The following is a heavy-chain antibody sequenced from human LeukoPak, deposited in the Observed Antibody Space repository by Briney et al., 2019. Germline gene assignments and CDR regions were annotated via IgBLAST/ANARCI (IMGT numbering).Heavy chain of an antibody. CDR1: GFTFSSYA. CDR2: ISYDGSNK. Sequence: PGGSLRLSCAASGFTFSSYAMHWVRQAPGKGLEWVAVISYDGSNKYYTDSVKGRFTISRDNSKNTLYLQMNSLRAEDTAVYYCARDRVGDRGIFNWFDPWGQGTLVTVSS. J-gene: IGHJ5*02. V-gene: IGHV3-30-3*01. CDR3: ARDRVGDRGIFNWFDP. D-gene: IGHD3-16*01.